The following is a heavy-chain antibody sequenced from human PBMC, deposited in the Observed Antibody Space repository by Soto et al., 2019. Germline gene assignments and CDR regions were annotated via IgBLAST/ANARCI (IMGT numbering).Heavy chain of an antibody. CDR2: ISGSGGST. D-gene: IGHD1-26*01. CDR1: GFTFSSYA. V-gene: IGHV3-23*01. J-gene: IGHJ4*02. CDR3: AKSNAVWSYYNY. Sequence: LRLSCAASGFTFSSYAMSWVRQAPGKGLEWVSAISGSGGSTYYADSVKGRFTISRDNSKNTLYLQMNSLRAEDTAVYYCAKSNAVWSYYNYWGQGTLVTVSS.